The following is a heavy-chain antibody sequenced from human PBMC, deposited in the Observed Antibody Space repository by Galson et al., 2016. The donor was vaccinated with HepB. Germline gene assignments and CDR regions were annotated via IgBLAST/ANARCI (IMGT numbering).Heavy chain of an antibody. V-gene: IGHV1-69*01. CDR2: IIPIFGTA. CDR3: ASAGRKLELSDY. D-gene: IGHD1-7*01. CDR1: GGTFSSYA. J-gene: IGHJ4*02. Sequence: VKVSCKASGGTFSSYAISWVRQAPGQGLEWMGGIIPIFGTANYAQKFQGRVTITADESTSTAYMELSSLRSEDTAVYYCASAGRKLELSDYWGQGTLVTVSS.